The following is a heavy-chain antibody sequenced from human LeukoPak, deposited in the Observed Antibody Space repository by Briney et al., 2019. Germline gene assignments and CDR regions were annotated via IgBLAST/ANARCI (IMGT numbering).Heavy chain of an antibody. V-gene: IGHV4-4*09. J-gene: IGHJ6*03. CDR2: IYNSGST. CDR1: GGSINSYY. CDR3: ARRTYYYYMDV. Sequence: PSETLSLTCTVSGGSINSYYWSWIRQPPGKGLEWIGYIYNSGSTNYNPYLKSRVTISADTTKNQFSLKLISVTAADTAVCYCARRTYYYYMDVWGKGTTVIVSS.